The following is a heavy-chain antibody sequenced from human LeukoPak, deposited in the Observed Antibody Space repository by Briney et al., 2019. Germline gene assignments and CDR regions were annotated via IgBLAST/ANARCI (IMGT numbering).Heavy chain of an antibody. D-gene: IGHD3-9*01. CDR2: ISAYYGNT. J-gene: IGHJ6*04. CDR1: GYTLNSYG. CDR3: ARMERYYDILTGAMDV. V-gene: IGHV1-18*04. Sequence: ASVKVSCKVFGYTLNSYGISWVRQAPGQGLEWMGWISAYYGNTNYAQKLQGRVTVTTDTSTSTAYMELRSLRSDDTAVYYCARMERYYDILTGAMDVWGKGTTVTVSS.